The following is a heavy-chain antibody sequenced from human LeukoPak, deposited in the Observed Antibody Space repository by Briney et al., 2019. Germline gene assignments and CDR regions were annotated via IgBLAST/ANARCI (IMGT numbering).Heavy chain of an antibody. CDR3: AELGITMIGGV. J-gene: IGHJ6*04. CDR1: XFTFDGCG. V-gene: IGHV3-30*02. D-gene: IGHD3-10*02. CDR2: IRNVGNEK. Sequence: CAASXFTFDGCGMNWVGQAPGKGREGGAFIRNVGNEKNYADSVKGGFFISRENTKKSLYMQIKSLRGRDRGVYNSAELGITMIGGVWGKGTTVTISS.